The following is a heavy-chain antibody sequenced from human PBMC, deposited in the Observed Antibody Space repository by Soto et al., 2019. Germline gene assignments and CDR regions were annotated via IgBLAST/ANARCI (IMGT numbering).Heavy chain of an antibody. CDR3: ARDGTPRLPAY. CDR1: GGTFSIYA. J-gene: IGHJ4*02. Sequence: QELLVQSGAEVKKPGSSVNVSCKASGGTFSIYAVTWVRQAPGQGLEWMGVIIPVFGIVTYAQRFQGRVTMTADKSTGTTYMELNSLTSNDTAVYYCARDGTPRLPAYWGQGTLVSVSS. V-gene: IGHV1-69*17. D-gene: IGHD6-6*01. CDR2: IIPVFGIV.